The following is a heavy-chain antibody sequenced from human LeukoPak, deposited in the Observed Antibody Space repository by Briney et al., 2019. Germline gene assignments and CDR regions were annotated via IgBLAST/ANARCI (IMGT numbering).Heavy chain of an antibody. CDR2: IRYDGSNK. Sequence: PGGSLRLSCAASGFTFSSYGMHWVRQAPGKGLEWVAFIRYDGSNKYYADSVKGRFTISRDNSKNTLYLQMNSLRAEDTAVYYCAKPQTTTVTYFDYWGQGTLVTVSS. V-gene: IGHV3-30*02. CDR3: AKPQTTTVTYFDY. J-gene: IGHJ4*02. D-gene: IGHD4-17*01. CDR1: GFTFSSYG.